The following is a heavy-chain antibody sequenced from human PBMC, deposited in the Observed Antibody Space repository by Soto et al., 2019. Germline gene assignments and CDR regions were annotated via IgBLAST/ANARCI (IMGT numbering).Heavy chain of an antibody. CDR3: AKGRLRGLDNGNFDY. CDR1: ESTLGILA. J-gene: IGHJ4*02. V-gene: IGHV3-23*04. Sequence: VPLEESGGGLVKPGGSLRLSGAALESTLGILAMSWVRRAPGKGWGGVSVVSGAGITTKYAASVRGRFTVSRDNSKNTLSLQMDSLRVEDTGIYYCAKGRLRGLDNGNFDYWGQGTLVTVSS. D-gene: IGHD4-17*01. CDR2: VSGAGITT.